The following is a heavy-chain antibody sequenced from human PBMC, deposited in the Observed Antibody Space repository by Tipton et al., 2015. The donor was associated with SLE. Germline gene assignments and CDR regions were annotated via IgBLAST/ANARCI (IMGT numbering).Heavy chain of an antibody. D-gene: IGHD6-13*01. J-gene: IGHJ2*01. CDR1: GYTFTSYY. Sequence: QVQLVQSGAEVKKPGASVKVSCKASGYTFTSYYMHWVRQAPGQGLEWMGIINPSGGSTSYAQKFQGRVTMTRDTSTSTVYMELSSLRSEDTAVYYCARDPSSSWGGSRSFDLWGRGTLVTVSS. CDR2: INPSGGST. V-gene: IGHV1-46*03. CDR3: ARDPSSSWGGSRSFDL.